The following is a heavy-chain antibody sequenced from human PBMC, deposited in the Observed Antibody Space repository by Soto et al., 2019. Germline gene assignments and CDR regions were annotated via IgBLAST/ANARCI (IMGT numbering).Heavy chain of an antibody. J-gene: IGHJ6*02. D-gene: IGHD4-17*01. Sequence: GGSLRLSCSASGFTFSSYAMHWVRQAPGKGLEYVSAISSNGGSTYYADSVKGRFTISRDNSKNTLYLQMSSLRAEDTAVYYCVQQGGSSTVVTPGRLYYYYYGMDVWGQGTTVTVSS. CDR3: VQQGGSSTVVTPGRLYYYYYGMDV. CDR2: ISSNGGST. V-gene: IGHV3-64D*08. CDR1: GFTFSSYA.